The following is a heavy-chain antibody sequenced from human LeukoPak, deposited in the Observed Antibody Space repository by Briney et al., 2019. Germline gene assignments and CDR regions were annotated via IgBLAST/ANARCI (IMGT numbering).Heavy chain of an antibody. J-gene: IGHJ4*02. D-gene: IGHD5-24*01. CDR1: AGSIGSYY. V-gene: IGHV4-59*01. CDR2: IYYSGST. CDR3: ARDIDGYNALDY. Sequence: SETLSLTCTVSAGSIGSYYWSWIRQPRGKGLEWIGYIYYSGSTNYNPSLRSRVTISIDTSKNQFSLKLSSVTAADTAVYYCARDIDGYNALDYWGQGTLVTVSS.